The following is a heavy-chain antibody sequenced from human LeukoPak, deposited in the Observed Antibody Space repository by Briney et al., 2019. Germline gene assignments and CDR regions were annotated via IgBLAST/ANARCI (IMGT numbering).Heavy chain of an antibody. CDR1: GFTFSSYA. J-gene: IGHJ3*02. CDR2: ISYDGSNK. D-gene: IGHD3-10*02. CDR3: ARDLTTFDAFDI. V-gene: IGHV3-30-3*01. Sequence: GGSLRLSCAASGFTFSSYAMHWVRQAPGKGLEWVAVISYDGSNKYYADSVKGRFTISRDNSKNTLYLQMNSLRAEDTAVCYCARDLTTFDAFDIWGQGTMVTVSS.